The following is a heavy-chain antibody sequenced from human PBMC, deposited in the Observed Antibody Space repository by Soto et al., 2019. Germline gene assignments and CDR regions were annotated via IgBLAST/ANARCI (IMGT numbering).Heavy chain of an antibody. CDR2: IWYDGSNK. Sequence: GGSLRLSCAASGFTFSSHGMHWVRQAPGKGLEWVAYIWYDGSNKNFADSVKGRSTISRDDSKNTLYLQMNSLRAEDTAVYYCARDTENGLDYWGQGTLVTVYS. D-gene: IGHD1-1*01. CDR3: ARDTENGLDY. J-gene: IGHJ4*02. V-gene: IGHV3-33*01. CDR1: GFTFSSHG.